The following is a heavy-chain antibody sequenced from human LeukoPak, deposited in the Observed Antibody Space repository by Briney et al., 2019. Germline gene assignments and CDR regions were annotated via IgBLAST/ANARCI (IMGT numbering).Heavy chain of an antibody. V-gene: IGHV4-39*01. CDR2: IYYSGST. J-gene: IGHJ4*02. CDR3: ARLSRSQILTGYYNGFDY. Sequence: SETLSLTCTVSGGSISSSSHYWGWIRQPPGKGLEWIGSIYYSGSTYYNPSLKSRVTISVDTSKNQFSLKLSSVTAADTAVYYCARLSRSQILTGYYNGFDYWGQGTLVTVSS. D-gene: IGHD3-9*01. CDR1: GGSISSSSHY.